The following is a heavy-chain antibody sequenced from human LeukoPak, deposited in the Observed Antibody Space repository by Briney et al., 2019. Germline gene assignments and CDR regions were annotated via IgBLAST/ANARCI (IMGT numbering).Heavy chain of an antibody. CDR2: IKSKTDGGTT. CDR1: GFTFSNAW. CDR3: TTDSTIVVVPAAIPLDAFDI. V-gene: IGHV3-15*01. J-gene: IGHJ3*02. D-gene: IGHD2-2*01. Sequence: PGGSLRLSCAASGFTFSNAWMSWVRQAPGKGLEWVGRIKSKTDGGTTDYAAPVKGRFTISRDDSKNTLYLQMNSLKTEDTAVYYCTTDSTIVVVPAAIPLDAFDIWGQGTMVTVSS.